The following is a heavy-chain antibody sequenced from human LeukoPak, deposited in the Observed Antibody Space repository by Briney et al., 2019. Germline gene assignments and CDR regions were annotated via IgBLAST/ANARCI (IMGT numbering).Heavy chain of an antibody. CDR1: GGSISSYY. D-gene: IGHD2-15*01. J-gene: IGHJ3*02. V-gene: IGHV3-23*01. CDR3: AKRERPSGGAFNM. Sequence: ETLSLTCTVSGGSISSYYWSWVRQAPGKGLEWVSAISGSSDTTHYADSVKGRFTISRDNSKSTLYLQMNSLRAEDTAVYYCAKRERPSGGAFNMWGQGTMVTVSS. CDR2: ISGSSDTT.